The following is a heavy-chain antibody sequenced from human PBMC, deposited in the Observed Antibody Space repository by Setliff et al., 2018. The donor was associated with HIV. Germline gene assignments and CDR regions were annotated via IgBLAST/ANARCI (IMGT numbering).Heavy chain of an antibody. D-gene: IGHD2-21*02. CDR1: GASISSYY. V-gene: IGHV4-4*09. CDR3: ARGQGCGGGCHYAFEM. Sequence: TSETLSLTCSVSGASISSYYWSWIRQPPGKGLEWIGYISPTGNTNYNPSLKSRVTISTDTSKNQFSVNLNSVTAADTAVYYCARGQGCGGGCHYAFEMWGQGTMVTVSS. J-gene: IGHJ3*02. CDR2: ISPTGNT.